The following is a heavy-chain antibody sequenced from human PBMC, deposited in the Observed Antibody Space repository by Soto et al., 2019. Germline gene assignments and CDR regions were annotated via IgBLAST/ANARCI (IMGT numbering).Heavy chain of an antibody. CDR3: ARMNWNGGFDY. CDR1: GGTFSSYA. D-gene: IGHD1-1*01. J-gene: IGHJ4*02. Sequence: ASVKVSCKASGGTFSSYAIIWVRQAPGQGLEWMGWMNPNIGTTSYAQKFQGRVTMTRNTSISTAYMELSSLRSEDTAVYYCARMNWNGGFDYWGQGTLVTVSS. CDR2: MNPNIGTT. V-gene: IGHV1-8*02.